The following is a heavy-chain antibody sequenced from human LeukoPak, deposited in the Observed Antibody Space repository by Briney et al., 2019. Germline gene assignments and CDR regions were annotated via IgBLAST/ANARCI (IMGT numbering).Heavy chain of an antibody. CDR3: ARDIASCSGTTCYDIRFDS. CDR1: GFTFSSYA. Sequence: GGSLRLSCAASGFTFSSYAMSWVRQAPGKGLEWVSAISGSGGSTYYADSVKGRFTISRDNSKNTLYLQMNSLRAEDTAVYYCARDIASCSGTTCYDIRFDSWGQGTLVTVSS. J-gene: IGHJ5*01. V-gene: IGHV3-23*01. D-gene: IGHD2-15*01. CDR2: ISGSGGST.